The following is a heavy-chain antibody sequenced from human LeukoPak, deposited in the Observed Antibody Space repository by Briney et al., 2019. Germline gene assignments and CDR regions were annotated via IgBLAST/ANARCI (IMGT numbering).Heavy chain of an antibody. CDR1: GFTVSSHY. D-gene: IGHD6-19*01. V-gene: IGHV3-66*02. CDR2: IHSGGST. J-gene: IGHJ3*02. Sequence: GGSLRLSCAASGFTVSSHYMSWVRQAPGKGLEWVSVIHSGGSTYHADSVKGRFTISRDSSKNTVYLQMSSMRVEDTAVYYCASLAGDIWGQGTMVTVSS. CDR3: ASLAGDI.